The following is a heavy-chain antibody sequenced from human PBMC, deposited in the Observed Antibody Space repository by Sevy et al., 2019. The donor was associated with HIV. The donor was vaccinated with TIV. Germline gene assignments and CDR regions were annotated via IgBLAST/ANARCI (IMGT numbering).Heavy chain of an antibody. Sequence: GGSLRLSCSASGFTFRSFSMHWVRQAPGKGLEWVGVVSYDGSRQNYADSVKGRFIISRDNSKNIVFLQMNNVRPNDTAVYSCTNDSLRGTYVRGDFDHWGQGILVTVSS. D-gene: IGHD3-10*02. CDR1: GFTFRSFS. V-gene: IGHV3-33*06. J-gene: IGHJ5*02. CDR2: VSYDGSRQ. CDR3: TNDSLRGTYVRGDFDH.